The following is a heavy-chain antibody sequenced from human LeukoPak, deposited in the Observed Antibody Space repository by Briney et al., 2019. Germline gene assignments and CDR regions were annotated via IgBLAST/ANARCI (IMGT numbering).Heavy chain of an antibody. CDR3: ARDGYSSSWSDFDY. V-gene: IGHV3-48*02. J-gene: IGHJ4*02. CDR2: MRSSDNTI. Sequence: GGSLRLSCAASGFTFSSYSMNWVRQAPGKGLEWVAYMRSSDNTIYYADSVKGRFTISRDNAKNSLCLQMNGLRDEDTAVYYCARDGYSSSWSDFDYWGQGTLVTVSS. D-gene: IGHD6-13*01. CDR1: GFTFSSYS.